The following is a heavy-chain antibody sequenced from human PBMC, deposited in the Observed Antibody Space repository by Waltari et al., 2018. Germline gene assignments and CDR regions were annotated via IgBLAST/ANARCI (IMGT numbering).Heavy chain of an antibody. Sequence: EVQLVESGGGLVQPGGSLRLSCAASGFTFSSYAMHWVRQAPGKGLEYVSAISSNGGSTYYANSVKGRFTISRDNAKNSLYLQMNSLRAEDTAVYYCARAAAGNGDAFDIWGQGTMVTVSS. CDR3: ARAAAGNGDAFDI. CDR1: GFTFSSYA. J-gene: IGHJ3*02. CDR2: ISSNGGST. V-gene: IGHV3-64*01. D-gene: IGHD6-13*01.